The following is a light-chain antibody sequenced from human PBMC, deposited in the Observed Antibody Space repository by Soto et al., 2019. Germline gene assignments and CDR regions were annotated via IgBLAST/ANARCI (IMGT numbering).Light chain of an antibody. CDR2: AVN. Sequence: QSVLTQAASVSGSPGQSITISCTGTSSDIGAYHYVSWYQQRPGKAPKVLIYAVNNRPSGISDRFSGSKSGNTASLTISGLLAEDEAVYYCNSYTNSDTVIFGGGTKLTVL. CDR3: NSYTNSDTVI. V-gene: IGLV2-14*01. CDR1: SSDIGAYHY. J-gene: IGLJ2*01.